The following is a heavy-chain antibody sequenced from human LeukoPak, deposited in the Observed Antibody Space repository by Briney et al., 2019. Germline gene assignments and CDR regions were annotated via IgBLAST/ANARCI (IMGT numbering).Heavy chain of an antibody. CDR2: IIPIFGTA. D-gene: IGHD3-3*01. V-gene: IGHV1-69*05. J-gene: IGHJ6*03. Sequence: SVKVSCKASGGTFSSYAISWVRQAPGQGLEWMGRIIPIFGTANYAQKFQGRVTITTDESTSTAYMELSSLRSEDTAVYYCAKRSGPTLYYYMDVWGKGTTVTVSS. CDR3: AKRSGPTLYYYMDV. CDR1: GGTFSSYA.